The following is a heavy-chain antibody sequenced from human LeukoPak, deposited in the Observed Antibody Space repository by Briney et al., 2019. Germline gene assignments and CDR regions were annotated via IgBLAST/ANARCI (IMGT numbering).Heavy chain of an antibody. Sequence: PGGSLTLSCAASGFTFSNYWMSWLRQAPGKGLEWVANIKQDGSDKYYVDSVKGRFTISRDNAKNSLYLQMNSLSAENLAVYYWSRDTVATTFYYWGQGTVVTVSS. CDR2: IKQDGSDK. V-gene: IGHV3-7*04. J-gene: IGHJ4*02. D-gene: IGHD4-17*01. CDR3: SRDTVATTFYY. CDR1: GFTFSNYW.